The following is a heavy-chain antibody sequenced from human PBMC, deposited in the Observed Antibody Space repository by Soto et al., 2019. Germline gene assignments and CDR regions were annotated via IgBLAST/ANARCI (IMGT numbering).Heavy chain of an antibody. J-gene: IGHJ4*02. Sequence: EVQLLESGGGLVQPGGSLRLSCAASGFTFTNYAMTWVRQAPGKGLEWVSISSGSGSGGSTNYADSVKGRFTISRDNSKNTLYLQMNSLRVEDTAVYYCAKDRDDYRNYVFDYWGQGTLVNVSS. D-gene: IGHD4-4*01. CDR1: GFTFTNYA. V-gene: IGHV3-23*01. CDR2: SSGSGSGGST. CDR3: AKDRDDYRNYVFDY.